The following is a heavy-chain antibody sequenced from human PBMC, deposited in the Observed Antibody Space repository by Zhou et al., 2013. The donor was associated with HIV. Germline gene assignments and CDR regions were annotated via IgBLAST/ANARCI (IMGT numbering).Heavy chain of an antibody. D-gene: IGHD2-2*02. CDR2: IIPIFGTA. V-gene: IGHV1-69*05. CDR1: GGTFSSYA. CDR3: ASTRYCSSTSCYTIAYFQH. Sequence: QVQLVQSGAEVKKPGSSVKVSCKASGGTFSSYAISWVRQAPGQGLEWMGGIIPIFGTANYAQKFQGRVTITTDESTSTAYMELSSLRSEDTAVYYCASTRYCSSTSCYTIAYFQHWGPGAPLVTVSS. J-gene: IGHJ1*01.